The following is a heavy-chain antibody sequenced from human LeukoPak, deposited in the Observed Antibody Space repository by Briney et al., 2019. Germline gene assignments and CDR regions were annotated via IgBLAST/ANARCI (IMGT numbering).Heavy chain of an antibody. V-gene: IGHV1-8*03. Sequence: GASVKVSCKASGYTFTSYYINWVRQATGQGLEWMGWMNPNSGNTGYAQKFQCRSTITRNTSISTAYMELSRLRSEDTAVSYCARRGRNGFVVVPAATYYYSYMDVWGKGTTVTVSS. CDR3: ARRGRNGFVVVPAATYYYSYMDV. J-gene: IGHJ6*03. D-gene: IGHD2-2*01. CDR1: GYTFTSYY. CDR2: MNPNSGNT.